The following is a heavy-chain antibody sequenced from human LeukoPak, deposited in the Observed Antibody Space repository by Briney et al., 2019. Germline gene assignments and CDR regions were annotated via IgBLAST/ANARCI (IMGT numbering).Heavy chain of an antibody. Sequence: GGSLRLSFAASGFTFSSYAMHWVRQAPGKGLEWVAVISYDGSNKYYADSVKGRFTISRDNSKNTLYLQMNSLRAEDTAVYYCARVDGKTVIAGDYFDYWGQGTLVTVSS. CDR1: GFTFSSYA. CDR3: ARVDGKTVIAGDYFDY. V-gene: IGHV3-30-3*01. CDR2: ISYDGSNK. D-gene: IGHD2/OR15-2a*01. J-gene: IGHJ4*02.